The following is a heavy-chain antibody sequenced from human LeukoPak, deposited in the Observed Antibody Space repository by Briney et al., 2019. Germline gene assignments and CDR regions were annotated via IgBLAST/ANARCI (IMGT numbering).Heavy chain of an antibody. CDR1: GYTFTGYY. CDR2: INPNSGGT. D-gene: IGHD3-22*01. Sequence: ASVKVSCKASGYTFTGYYMHWVRQAPGQGLEWMGWINPNSGGTNYAQKFQGWVTMTRDTSISTAYMELSRLRSDDTAVYYCARVARSLYYESSGYFDYWGQGTLVTVSS. CDR3: ARVARSLYYESSGYFDY. V-gene: IGHV1-2*04. J-gene: IGHJ4*02.